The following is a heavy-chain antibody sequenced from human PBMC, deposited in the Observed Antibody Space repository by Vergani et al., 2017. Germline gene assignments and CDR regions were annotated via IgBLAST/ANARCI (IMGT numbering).Heavy chain of an antibody. J-gene: IGHJ6*02. V-gene: IGHV4-34*01. CDR3: ARGEGSPNYYYGMDV. Sequence: QVQLQQWGAGLLKPSETLSLTCAVYGGSFSGYYWSWIRQPPGKGLEWIGEINHSASTNYNPSINSRVTISVDTSKNQFSQKLSSVAAADTAVYYCARGEGSPNYYYGMDVWDQGTTVTVSS. CDR2: INHSAST. CDR1: GGSFSGYY.